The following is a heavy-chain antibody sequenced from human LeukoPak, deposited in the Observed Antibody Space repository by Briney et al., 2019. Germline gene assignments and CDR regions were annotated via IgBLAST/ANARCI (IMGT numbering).Heavy chain of an antibody. CDR3: ARRYSGNYFDY. D-gene: IGHD1-26*01. Sequence: SETLSLTCSVSGDSISGSDYYWSWIRQHPGTGLEWIGYIYYSGSTNYNPSLKSRVTISVDTSKNQFSLKLSSVTAADTAVYYCARRYSGNYFDYWGQGTLVTVSS. J-gene: IGHJ4*02. CDR1: GDSISGSDYY. V-gene: IGHV4-61*08. CDR2: IYYSGST.